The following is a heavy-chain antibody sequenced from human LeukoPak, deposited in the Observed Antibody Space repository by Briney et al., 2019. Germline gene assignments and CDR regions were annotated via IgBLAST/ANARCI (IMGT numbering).Heavy chain of an antibody. Sequence: ASVKVSCKAFGYTFTSNYMHWVRQAPGQGPEWMGVISPSGGSTTYAQKFQGRVTLTRDMSTSTVYMELSSLRSEDTAVYYCARDFTPHNSDSGRDYYYSMDVWGKGTTVIVSS. D-gene: IGHD3-10*01. CDR1: GYTFTSNY. V-gene: IGHV1-46*01. CDR3: ARDFTPHNSDSGRDYYYSMDV. CDR2: ISPSGGST. J-gene: IGHJ6*03.